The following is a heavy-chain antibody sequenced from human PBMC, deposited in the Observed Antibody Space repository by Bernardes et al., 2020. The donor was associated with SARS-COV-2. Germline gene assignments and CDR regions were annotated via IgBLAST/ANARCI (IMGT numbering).Heavy chain of an antibody. J-gene: IGHJ4*02. CDR1: GFTFSAYS. Sequence: LRLSCAASGFTFSAYSMNWVRQAPGKGLEWVASISSSGAYIFYADSVKGRFTVSRDNAKNSLYLRMNSLRAEDTAVYYCALYGSASFDYWGQGTLVTVSS. CDR2: ISSSGAYI. CDR3: ALYGSASFDY. D-gene: IGHD3-10*01. V-gene: IGHV3-21*01.